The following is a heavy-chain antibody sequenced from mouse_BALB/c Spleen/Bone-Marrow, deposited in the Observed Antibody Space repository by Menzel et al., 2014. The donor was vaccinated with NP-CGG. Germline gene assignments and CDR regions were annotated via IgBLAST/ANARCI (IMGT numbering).Heavy chain of an antibody. J-gene: IGHJ2*01. Sequence: EVQLVESGGGLVKPGGSLKLSCAASGFTFSSYAMSWVRQTPEKRLERVASISSGGSTYYPDSVKGRFTISRDNARNILYLQMSSLRSEDTAMYYCARLITRGNVDYWGQGTTLTVSS. CDR2: ISSGGST. D-gene: IGHD2-4*01. CDR3: ARLITRGNVDY. CDR1: GFTFSSYA. V-gene: IGHV5-6-5*01.